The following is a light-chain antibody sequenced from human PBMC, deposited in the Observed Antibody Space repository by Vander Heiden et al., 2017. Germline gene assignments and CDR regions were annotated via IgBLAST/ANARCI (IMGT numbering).Light chain of an antibody. J-gene: IGLJ1*01. CDR2: DVT. CDR1: SSDIGGYDY. Sequence: QSALTQPASVSGSPGPSITISCTGTSSDIGGYDYVSWYQQHPGKAPKLMIYDVTDRPSGVSSRFSGSKSGNTASLTISGLQADDEADYYCSSYTSNITYVFGSGTKVTVL. V-gene: IGLV2-14*03. CDR3: SSYTSNITYV.